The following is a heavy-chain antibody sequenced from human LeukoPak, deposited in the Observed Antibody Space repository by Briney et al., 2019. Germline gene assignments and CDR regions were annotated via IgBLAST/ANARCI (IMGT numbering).Heavy chain of an antibody. CDR3: ARGTLYYYDSSGYPQDY. D-gene: IGHD3-22*01. CDR1: GFTFSSYS. V-gene: IGHV3-21*01. J-gene: IGHJ4*02. Sequence: PGGSLRLSCAASGFTFSSYSMNWVRQAPGKGLEWVSSISSSSSYIYYADSVKGRFTISGDNAKNSLYLQMNSLRAEDTAVYYCARGTLYYYDSSGYPQDYWGQGTLVTVSS. CDR2: ISSSSSYI.